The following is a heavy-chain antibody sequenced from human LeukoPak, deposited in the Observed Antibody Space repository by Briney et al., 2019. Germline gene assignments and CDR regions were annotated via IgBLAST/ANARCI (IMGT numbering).Heavy chain of an antibody. CDR2: IYTSGST. CDR3: ARAIYGDYVGYYYYYMDV. J-gene: IGHJ6*03. Sequence: SETLSLTCTVSGGSISSYYWSWIRQPAGKGLEWIGRIYTSGSTNYNPSLKSRVTMSVDTSKNQFSLKLSSATAADTAVYYCARAIYGDYVGYYYYYMDVWGKGTTVTVSS. CDR1: GGSISSYY. V-gene: IGHV4-4*07. D-gene: IGHD4-17*01.